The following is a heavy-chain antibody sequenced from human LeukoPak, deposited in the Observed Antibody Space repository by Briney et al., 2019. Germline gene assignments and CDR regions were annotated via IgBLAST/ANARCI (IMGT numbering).Heavy chain of an antibody. CDR2: ISPDGSDT. CDR1: GFTFTNYP. CDR3: TKDWSAAY. J-gene: IGHJ4*02. Sequence: GGSLRLSCAASGFTFTNYPMTWVRQAPGKGLEWVSAISPDGSDTKYADSVKGRSTISRDNSKNTLFLQMNSLRVEDTAVYYCTKDWSAAYWGQGTLVTVSS. V-gene: IGHV3-23*01. D-gene: IGHD2-15*01.